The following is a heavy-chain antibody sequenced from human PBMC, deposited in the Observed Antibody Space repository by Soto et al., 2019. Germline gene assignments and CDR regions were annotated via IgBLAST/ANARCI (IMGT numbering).Heavy chain of an antibody. CDR1: GGTFSSYA. V-gene: IGHV1-69*13. CDR2: IIPIFGTA. Sequence: AASVKVSCKASGGTFSSYAISWVRQAPGQGLEWMGGIIPIFGTANYAQKFQGRVTITADESTSTAYMELSSLRSEDTAVYYCASSGITMIVVVITHYYYYGMDVWGQGTTVTVSS. D-gene: IGHD3-22*01. CDR3: ASSGITMIVVVITHYYYYGMDV. J-gene: IGHJ6*02.